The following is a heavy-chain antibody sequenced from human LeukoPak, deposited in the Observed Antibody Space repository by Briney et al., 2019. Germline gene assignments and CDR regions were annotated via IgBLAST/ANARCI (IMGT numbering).Heavy chain of an antibody. D-gene: IGHD3-10*01. Sequence: PSETLSLTCTVSGGSISSYYWSWIRQPPGKGLEWIGYIYYSVSTNYNPPLKRRVTISADTTKNQFPLKLGSVTPADTAVYYCARGSFTMVRGAMDVWGKGTTVTVSS. J-gene: IGHJ6*04. CDR2: IYYSVST. CDR3: ARGSFTMVRGAMDV. CDR1: GGSISSYY. V-gene: IGHV4-59*01.